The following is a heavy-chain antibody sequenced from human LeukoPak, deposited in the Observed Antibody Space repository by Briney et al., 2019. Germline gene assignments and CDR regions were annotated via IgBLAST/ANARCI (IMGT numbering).Heavy chain of an antibody. CDR3: ARILTRSTVTRFGY. CDR1: GYTFTSYD. V-gene: IGHV1-8*01. D-gene: IGHD4-17*01. J-gene: IGHJ4*02. Sequence: ASVKVSCKASGYTFTSYDINWVRQATGQGLEWMGWMNPNSGNTGYAQKLQGRVTMTRNTSISTAYMELSSLRSEDTAVYYCARILTRSTVTRFGYWGQGTLVTVSS. CDR2: MNPNSGNT.